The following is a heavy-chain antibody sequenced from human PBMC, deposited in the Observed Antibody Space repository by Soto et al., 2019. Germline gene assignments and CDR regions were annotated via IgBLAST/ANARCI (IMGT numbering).Heavy chain of an antibody. CDR2: TYYRSKWYN. D-gene: IGHD6-6*01. V-gene: IGHV6-1*01. CDR1: GDSVSSNSAA. J-gene: IGHJ5*02. CDR3: ARALRDSSSRRGWLDP. Sequence: PSQTLSLTCAISGDSVSSNSAAWNWIRQSPSRGLEWLGRTYYRSKWYNDYAVSVKSRITINPDTSKNQFSMQLNSVTPEDTAVYYGARALRDSSSRRGWLDPWAQGTLVNVXS.